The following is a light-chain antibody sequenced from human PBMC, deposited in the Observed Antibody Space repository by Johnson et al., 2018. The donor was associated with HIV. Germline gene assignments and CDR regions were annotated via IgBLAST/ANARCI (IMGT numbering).Light chain of an antibody. Sequence: QSVLTQPPSVSAAPGQKVIISCSGSSSNIGNNYVSWYQQLPGTAPKLLIYEKNKRPSGIPDRFSASKSGTSATLAITGLQTGDEADYYCGTWDSSLSAHYVFGTGTKVTVL. CDR3: GTWDSSLSAHYV. J-gene: IGLJ1*01. CDR2: EKN. V-gene: IGLV1-51*02. CDR1: SSNIGNNY.